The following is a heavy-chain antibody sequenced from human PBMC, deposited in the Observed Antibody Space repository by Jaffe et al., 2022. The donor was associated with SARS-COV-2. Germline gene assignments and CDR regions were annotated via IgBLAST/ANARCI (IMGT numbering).Heavy chain of an antibody. Sequence: QLQLQESGPGLVKPSETLSLTCTVSGGSISSSSYYWGWIRQPPGKGLEWIGSIYYSGSTYYNPSLKSRVTISVDTSKNQFSLKLSSVTAADTAVYYCARLGDYYDSSGSDYWGQGTLVTVSS. J-gene: IGHJ4*02. CDR3: ARLGDYYDSSGSDY. D-gene: IGHD3-22*01. CDR2: IYYSGST. V-gene: IGHV4-39*01. CDR1: GGSISSSSYY.